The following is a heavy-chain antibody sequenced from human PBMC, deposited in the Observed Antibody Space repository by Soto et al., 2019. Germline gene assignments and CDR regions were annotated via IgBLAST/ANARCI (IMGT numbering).Heavy chain of an antibody. J-gene: IGHJ4*02. CDR3: ARDSKYSSSWQYYFDY. CDR2: ISSSSSYI. V-gene: IGHV3-21*01. CDR1: GFTFSSYS. Sequence: GGSLRISCAASGFTFSSYSMNWVRQAPGKGLEWVSSISSSSSYIYYADSVKGRFTISRDNAKNSLYLQMNSLRAEDTAVYYCARDSKYSSSWQYYFDYWGQGTLVTVSS. D-gene: IGHD6-13*01.